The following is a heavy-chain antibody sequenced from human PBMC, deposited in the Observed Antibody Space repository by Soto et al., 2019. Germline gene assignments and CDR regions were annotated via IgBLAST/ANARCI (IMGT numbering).Heavy chain of an antibody. D-gene: IGHD2-15*01. CDR1: GYTFTSYA. CDR3: ARVGYCSGGSCYAFDY. J-gene: IGHJ4*02. V-gene: IGHV1-3*01. Sequence: GASLKVSCKASGYTFTSYAMHWARQAPGQRLEWMGWINAGNGNTKYSQKFQGRVTITRDTSASTAYMELSSLRSEDTAVYYCARVGYCSGGSCYAFDYWGQGTLVTVSS. CDR2: INAGNGNT.